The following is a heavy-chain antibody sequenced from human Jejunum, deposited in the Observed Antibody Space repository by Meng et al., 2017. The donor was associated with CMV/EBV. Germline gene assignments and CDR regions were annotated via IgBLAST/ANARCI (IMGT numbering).Heavy chain of an antibody. J-gene: IGHJ5*02. V-gene: IGHV1-2*06. CDR1: GYTFTGYY. Sequence: VPLVQSGAEVKKPGASVKVSCKASGYTFTGYYMHWVRQAPGQGLEWMGRINPNSGGTNYAQKFQGRVTMTRDTSISTAYMELSRLRSDDTAVYYCAHQAVAGTRGWFDPWGQGTLVTVSS. CDR2: INPNSGGT. CDR3: AHQAVAGTRGWFDP. D-gene: IGHD6-19*01.